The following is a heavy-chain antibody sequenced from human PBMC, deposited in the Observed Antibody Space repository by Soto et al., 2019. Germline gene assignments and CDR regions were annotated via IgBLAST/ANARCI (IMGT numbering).Heavy chain of an antibody. CDR2: IIPIFGTA. CDR3: AIGCSSTSFYAAGGYYYGMDV. Sequence: QVQLVQSGAEVKKPGSSVKVSCKASGGTFSSYAISWVRQAPGQGLEWMGGIIPIFGTANYAQKFQGRVRITADKSTGTGYMELSSLRSEDTAVYYCAIGCSSTSFYAAGGYYYGMDVWSQGTTVTVSS. V-gene: IGHV1-69*06. CDR1: GGTFSSYA. D-gene: IGHD2-2*01. J-gene: IGHJ6*02.